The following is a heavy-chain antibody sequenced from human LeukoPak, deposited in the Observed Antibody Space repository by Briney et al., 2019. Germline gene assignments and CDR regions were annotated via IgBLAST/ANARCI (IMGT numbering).Heavy chain of an antibody. D-gene: IGHD6-13*01. CDR3: ATRAVAAAGAGY. V-gene: IGHV1-24*01. Sequence: EASVKVSCKVSGYTLTELSMHWVRQAPGKGLEWMGGFDPEDGETIYAQKFQGRVTMTEDTSTDTAYMELSSLRSEDTAVYYCATRAVAAAGAGYWGQGTLVTVSS. CDR2: FDPEDGET. J-gene: IGHJ4*02. CDR1: GYTLTELS.